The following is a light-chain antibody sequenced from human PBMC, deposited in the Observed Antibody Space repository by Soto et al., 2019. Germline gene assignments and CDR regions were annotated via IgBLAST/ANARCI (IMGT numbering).Light chain of an antibody. J-gene: IGKJ2*01. CDR2: GAS. CDR1: QSVDSH. V-gene: IGKV3-15*01. CDR3: QHYNNLPHT. Sequence: ERVMTQSPAALSGSPGERATLSCRASQSVDSHIAWYQHKPGRTPRLLIYGASTRATGIPARFSGSGSGTECTLTISSLQSEDFAVYYCQHYNNLPHTFGQGTRLEIK.